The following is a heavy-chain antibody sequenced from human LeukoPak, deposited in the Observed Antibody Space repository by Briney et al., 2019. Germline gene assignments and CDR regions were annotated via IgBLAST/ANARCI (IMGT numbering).Heavy chain of an antibody. CDR1: GFTFSSYA. D-gene: IGHD2-2*01. Sequence: HPGGSLRLSCAASGFTFSSYAMNWVRQAPGKGLEWVSVISGSGGSTYYADSVKGRFTISRDNSENTLYLQMNSLRAEDTAVYYCASGIVVVPAPTAFDIWGQGTMVTVSS. V-gene: IGHV3-23*01. CDR2: ISGSGGST. CDR3: ASGIVVVPAPTAFDI. J-gene: IGHJ3*02.